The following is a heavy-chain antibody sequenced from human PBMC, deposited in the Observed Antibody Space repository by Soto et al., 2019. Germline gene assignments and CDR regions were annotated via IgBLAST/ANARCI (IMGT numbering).Heavy chain of an antibody. D-gene: IGHD3-9*01. CDR3: VRPDSTGYYSH. V-gene: IGHV5-51*01. J-gene: IGHJ4*02. CDR1: GDSFTHYW. Sequence: ESLKISCRSSGDSFTHYWIGWVRQMPGKGLEWMGIINPADSDTRYSPSFQGQVTVSVDKSISTAYLQRGSLKASDTAMYYCVRPDSTGYYSHWGQGTPVTVSS. CDR2: INPADSDT.